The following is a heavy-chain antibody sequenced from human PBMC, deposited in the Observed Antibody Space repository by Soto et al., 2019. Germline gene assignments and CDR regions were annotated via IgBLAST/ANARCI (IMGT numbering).Heavy chain of an antibody. D-gene: IGHD5-12*01. CDR2: IWYDGSNN. V-gene: IGHV3-33*01. Sequence: QVQLVESGGGVVQPGRSLRLSCAASGFTFSSYGMHGVRQAPGKGLEWVAVIWYDGSNNYYADSVKGRFTISRDNSKNTLYLQMNSLRAEDTAVYYCARDQGRDGYNFDYWGQGTLVTVSS. CDR3: ARDQGRDGYNFDY. J-gene: IGHJ4*02. CDR1: GFTFSSYG.